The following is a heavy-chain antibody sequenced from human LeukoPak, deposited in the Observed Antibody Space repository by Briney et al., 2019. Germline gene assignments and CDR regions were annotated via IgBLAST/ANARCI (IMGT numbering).Heavy chain of an antibody. Sequence: KTGGSLRLSCAASGFTFSSYSMNWVRQAPGKGLEWVSSISSSSSYIYYADSVKGRFTISRDNAKNSLYLQMNSLRAEDTAVYYCARMSMGTVAGTGGFYWGQGTLVTVSS. CDR3: ARMSMGTVAGTGGFY. V-gene: IGHV3-21*01. D-gene: IGHD6-19*01. CDR1: GFTFSSYS. J-gene: IGHJ4*02. CDR2: ISSSSSYI.